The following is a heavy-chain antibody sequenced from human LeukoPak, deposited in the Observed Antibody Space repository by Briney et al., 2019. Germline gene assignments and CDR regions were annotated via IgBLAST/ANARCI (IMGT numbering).Heavy chain of an antibody. Sequence: GGSLRLTCTGSGIIFSSYGLFWVRQAPGKGLEWVSAISSGGAYTYYADSVKGRFTISRDNALNSVSLQMNGLRAEDTAIYYCARDPEVPDYYSYMDVWGKGTTVIVSS. J-gene: IGHJ6*03. CDR2: ISSGGAYT. CDR3: ARDPEVPDYYSYMDV. CDR1: GIIFSSYG. V-gene: IGHV3-21*01.